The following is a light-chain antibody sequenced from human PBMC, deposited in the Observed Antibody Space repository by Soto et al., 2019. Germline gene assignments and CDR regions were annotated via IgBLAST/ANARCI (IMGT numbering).Light chain of an antibody. CDR2: WAS. J-gene: IGKJ4*02. CDR3: QQYYSPLLT. CDR1: QTVLYSPNNRNY. V-gene: IGKV4-1*01. Sequence: DIVMTQSPDSLAVSLGERATINCKSSQTVLYSPNNRNYLAWYQLKAGQPPKLLISWASTRESGVPDRFSGSGSGTEFTLTISSLQAEDVAVYYCQQYYSPLLTFGGGTKVEIK.